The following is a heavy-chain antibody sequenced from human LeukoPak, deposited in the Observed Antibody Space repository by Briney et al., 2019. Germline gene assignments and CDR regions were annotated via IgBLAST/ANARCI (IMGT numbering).Heavy chain of an antibody. V-gene: IGHV3-30*04. CDR2: ISYDGSNK. J-gene: IGHJ4*02. Sequence: KGLEWVAVISYDGSNKYYADSVKGRFTISRDNSKNTLYLQMNSLRAEDTAVYYCARVPYWGQGTLVTVSS. CDR3: ARVPY.